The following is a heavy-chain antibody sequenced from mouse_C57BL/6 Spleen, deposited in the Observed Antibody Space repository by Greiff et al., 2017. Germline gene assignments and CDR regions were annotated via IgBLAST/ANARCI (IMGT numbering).Heavy chain of an antibody. Sequence: VQLQQSGPELVKPGASVKISCKASGYSFPDYNMNWVKQSNGKSLEWIGVINPNYGTTSYNPKFKGKATLTVDQSSSTAYMQLNSLTSEDSAVYYCASQGNYYGSSDAMDYWGQGTSVTVSS. CDR1: GYSFPDYN. V-gene: IGHV1-39*01. D-gene: IGHD1-1*01. CDR3: ASQGNYYGSSDAMDY. CDR2: INPNYGTT. J-gene: IGHJ4*01.